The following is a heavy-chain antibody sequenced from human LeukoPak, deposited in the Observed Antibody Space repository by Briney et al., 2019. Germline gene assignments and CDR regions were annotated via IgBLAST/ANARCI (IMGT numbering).Heavy chain of an antibody. D-gene: IGHD6-6*01. Sequence: GESLKISCKGSGYSFISYWIGWVRQMPGKGLEWMGIVYPGDSDTRYSPSFQGQVIISADKSISTAYLQWSSLKASDTAMYYCARHDKNSSGKFDYWGQGTLVTVSS. CDR3: ARHDKNSSGKFDY. CDR2: VYPGDSDT. CDR1: GYSFISYW. J-gene: IGHJ4*02. V-gene: IGHV5-51*01.